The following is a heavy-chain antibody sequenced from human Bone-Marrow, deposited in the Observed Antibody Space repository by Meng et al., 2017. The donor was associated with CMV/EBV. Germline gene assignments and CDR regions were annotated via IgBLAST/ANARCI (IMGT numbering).Heavy chain of an antibody. CDR1: GFTFSSYA. CDR3: ASPGYYDSSGYWSFDY. D-gene: IGHD3-22*01. V-gene: IGHV3-30-3*01. CDR2: ISYDGSNK. J-gene: IGHJ4*02. Sequence: GGSLRLSCAASGFTFSSYAMHWVRQAPGKGLEWVAVISYDGSNKYYADSVKGRFTISRDNSKNTLYLQMNSLRAEDTAVYYCASPGYYDSSGYWSFDYWGQG.